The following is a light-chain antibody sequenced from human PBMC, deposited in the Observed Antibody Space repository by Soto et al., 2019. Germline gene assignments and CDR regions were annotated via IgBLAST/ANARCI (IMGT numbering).Light chain of an antibody. Sequence: QSVLTQPASVSGSPGQSITISCTGTSSTVGGFNVVSWYQQHPGKAPKVIIYEGIKRPSGVSKRFSGSNSGSTASLTISGLQAEDEADYYCCSYVGATTYVFGTGTKLTVL. CDR3: CSYVGATTYV. CDR2: EGI. V-gene: IGLV2-23*01. CDR1: SSTVGGFNV. J-gene: IGLJ1*01.